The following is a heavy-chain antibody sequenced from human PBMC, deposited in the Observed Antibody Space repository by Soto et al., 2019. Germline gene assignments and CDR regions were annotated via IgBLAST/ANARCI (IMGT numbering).Heavy chain of an antibody. CDR2: IYYSWST. D-gene: IGHD3-3*01. CDR3: AREYYDFWSGYSKDPRYYYYYMDV. CDR1: GGSISSYY. Sequence: QVQLQESGPGLVKPSETLSLTCTVSGGSISSYYWSWIRQPPGKGLEWIGYIYYSWSTNYNPSLKSRVTISVDTSKNQFSLKLSSVTAADTAVYYCAREYYDFWSGYSKDPRYYYYYMDVWGKGTTVTVSS. J-gene: IGHJ6*03. V-gene: IGHV4-59*01.